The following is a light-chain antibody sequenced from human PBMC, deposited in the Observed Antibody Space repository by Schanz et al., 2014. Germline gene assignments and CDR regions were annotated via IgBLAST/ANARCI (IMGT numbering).Light chain of an antibody. CDR2: EVS. CDR3: SSHTSSNTWV. V-gene: IGLV2-14*01. Sequence: QSVLTQPASVSGSPGQWITISCTGTSSDVGGYNYVSWFQQHAGKAPKVMIYEVSKRPSGVPDRFSGSKSGNTASLTISGLQAEDEADYYCSSHTSSNTWVFGGGTQLTVL. J-gene: IGLJ3*02. CDR1: SSDVGGYNY.